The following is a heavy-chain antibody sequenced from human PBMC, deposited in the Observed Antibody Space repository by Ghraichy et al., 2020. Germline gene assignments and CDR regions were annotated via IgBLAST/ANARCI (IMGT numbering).Heavy chain of an antibody. V-gene: IGHV4-39*01. CDR1: GGSISNSSYY. CDR3: ARLNYDYVWGSHRYRAWWFDP. D-gene: IGHD3-16*02. Sequence: SETPSLTCSVSGGSISNSSYYWGWIRQPPGKGLEWIGSIHYSGSTYYNPSLRSRVTISVDASNYQFSLKLNSVTAADTAVYYCARLNYDYVWGSHRYRAWWFDPWGQGTLVTVSS. CDR2: IHYSGST. J-gene: IGHJ5*02.